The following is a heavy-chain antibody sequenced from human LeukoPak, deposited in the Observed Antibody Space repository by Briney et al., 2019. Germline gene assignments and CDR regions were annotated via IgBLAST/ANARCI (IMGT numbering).Heavy chain of an antibody. J-gene: IGHJ3*02. D-gene: IGHD3-22*01. V-gene: IGHV4-4*07. CDR2: IYTSGST. CDR3: ARDLVSGGLVVVRAFDI. CDR1: GGSISSYY. Sequence: SETLSLTCTVSGGSISSYYWSWIRQPAGKGLEWIGRIYTSGSTNYNPSLKSRVTMSVDTSKNQFSLKLSSVTDADTAVYYCARDLVSGGLVVVRAFDIWGQGTMVTVSS.